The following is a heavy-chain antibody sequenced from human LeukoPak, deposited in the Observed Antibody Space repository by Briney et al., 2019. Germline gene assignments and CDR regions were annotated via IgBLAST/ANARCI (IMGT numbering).Heavy chain of an antibody. D-gene: IGHD2-2*02. Sequence: GGSLRLSCAASGFTFSSYSMNWVRQAPGKGLEWVSYISSSSSTIYYADSVKGRFTISRDNSKNTLYLQMNSLRAEDTAVYYCAKDRSLYLDAFDIWGQGTMVTVSS. V-gene: IGHV3-48*01. CDR3: AKDRSLYLDAFDI. J-gene: IGHJ3*02. CDR1: GFTFSSYS. CDR2: ISSSSSTI.